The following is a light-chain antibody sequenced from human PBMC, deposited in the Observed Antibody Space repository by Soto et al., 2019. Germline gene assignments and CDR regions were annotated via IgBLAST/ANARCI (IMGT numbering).Light chain of an antibody. J-gene: IGKJ5*01. Sequence: EIVLTQSPGTLSXXXXXXXXXXXXXSQSVSSSYLAWYQQKPGQAPRLLIYGASXSXTGIXDRFSGSGSGTDFTLTISRLEPEDFAVYYCQQYGSSPITFGQGTRLEIK. CDR1: QSVSSSY. V-gene: IGKV3-20*01. CDR3: QQYGSSPIT. CDR2: GAS.